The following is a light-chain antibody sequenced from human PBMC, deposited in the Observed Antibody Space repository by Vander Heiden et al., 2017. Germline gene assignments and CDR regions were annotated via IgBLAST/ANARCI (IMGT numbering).Light chain of an antibody. Sequence: DIVMTQSPDSLAVSLGERATINCKSSQSVLYSSNNKNYLAWYQQKPGQPPKLLIYWASTRVSGVPDRFRGSGSGTDFTLTISSLQAEDVAVYYCQQDDSTPFTFGHGTKVDIK. CDR1: QSVLYSSNNKNY. CDR3: QQDDSTPFT. V-gene: IGKV4-1*01. J-gene: IGKJ3*01. CDR2: WAS.